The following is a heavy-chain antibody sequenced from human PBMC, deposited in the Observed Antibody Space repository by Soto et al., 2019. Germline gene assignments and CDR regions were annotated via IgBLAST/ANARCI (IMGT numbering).Heavy chain of an antibody. Sequence: PGGAPRLSCSAAGFTLSSYGLHWVRQAPGKGMEWVAVVWLDGSNKYYADSVKGRFTISRDNSKNTLYLQMNSLRAEDTAVYYCARQVVSISCCPFDPWGQGIPVTVYS. D-gene: IGHD2-2*01. CDR1: GFTLSSYG. V-gene: IGHV3-33*01. J-gene: IGHJ5*02. CDR3: ARQVVSISCCPFDP. CDR2: VWLDGSNK.